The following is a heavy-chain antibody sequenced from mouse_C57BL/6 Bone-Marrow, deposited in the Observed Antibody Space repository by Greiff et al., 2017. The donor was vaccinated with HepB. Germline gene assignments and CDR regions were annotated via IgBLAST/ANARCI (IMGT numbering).Heavy chain of an antibody. Sequence: QVQLQQPGAELVMPGASVKLSCKASGYTFTSYWMHWVKQRPGHGLEWIGEIDPSDSDTNYNQKFKGKATLTVDKSSSTAYMQLSSLTSEDSAVYYCARWLGGAMDYWGQGTSVTVSS. CDR3: ARWLGGAMDY. V-gene: IGHV1-69*01. CDR2: IDPSDSDT. J-gene: IGHJ4*01. D-gene: IGHD2-3*01. CDR1: GYTFTSYW.